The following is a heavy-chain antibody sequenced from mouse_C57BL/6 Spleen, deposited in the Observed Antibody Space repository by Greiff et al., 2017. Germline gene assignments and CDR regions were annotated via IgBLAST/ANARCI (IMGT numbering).Heavy chain of an antibody. CDR1: GYAFSSSW. D-gene: IGHD1-1*01. J-gene: IGHJ2*01. CDR3: VTTVLDYFGY. Sequence: QVQLKESGPELVKPGASVKISCKASGYAFSSSWMNWVKQRPGKGLEWIGRIYPGDGDTNYNGKFKGKATLTADKSSSTAYMRLSSLTSEDSAVYFCVTTVLDYFGYWGQGATLTVSS. CDR2: IYPGDGDT. V-gene: IGHV1-82*01.